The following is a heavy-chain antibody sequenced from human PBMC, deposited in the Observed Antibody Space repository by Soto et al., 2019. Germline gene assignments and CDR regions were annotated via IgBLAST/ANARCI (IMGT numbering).Heavy chain of an antibody. V-gene: IGHV3-74*03. Sequence: EVQLVESGGGLVQPGGSLRLSCAASGFTFSNYWVYWVRQAPGKGLVWVSRVNNDGTDTTHADSVKGRFTISRDNAENTLYLQMTSLRAEDTAVYYCARGGLQHALDVWDQGSTVTVSS. CDR2: VNNDGTDT. J-gene: IGHJ6*02. D-gene: IGHD6-13*01. CDR3: ARGGLQHALDV. CDR1: GFTFSNYW.